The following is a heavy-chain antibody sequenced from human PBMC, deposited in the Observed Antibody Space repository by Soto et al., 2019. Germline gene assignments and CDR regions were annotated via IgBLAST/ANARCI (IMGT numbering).Heavy chain of an antibody. J-gene: IGHJ4*02. CDR1: GVTFSSYG. CDR3: AKDRYSGTYTTGFDY. D-gene: IGHD1-26*01. CDR2: ISYDGGNE. V-gene: IGHV3-30*18. Sequence: PPGALRLSCAISGVTFSSYGIHLDRQAPSKSLGWVALISYDGGNEKYTEYVKDGFTILTDDPHNVTYLQLSSLSTVNTAVYSCAKDRYSGTYTTGFDYWGQGSLVTVSS.